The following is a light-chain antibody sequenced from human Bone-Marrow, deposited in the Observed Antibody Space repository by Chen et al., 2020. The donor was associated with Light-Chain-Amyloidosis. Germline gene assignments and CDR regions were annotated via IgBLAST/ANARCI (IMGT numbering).Light chain of an antibody. CDR2: EDD. CDR3: QSYQGSSQGV. J-gene: IGLJ3*02. Sequence: NFMLTQPPSVSESPGKTVIISCTRSSGSIATNYVQWYQQRPGSSPTTVIYEDDQRPSGVPERFSGSIDRSSNSASLTSAGLKTEDEADYYCQSYQGSSQGVFGGGTKLTVL. CDR1: SGSIATNY. V-gene: IGLV6-57*01.